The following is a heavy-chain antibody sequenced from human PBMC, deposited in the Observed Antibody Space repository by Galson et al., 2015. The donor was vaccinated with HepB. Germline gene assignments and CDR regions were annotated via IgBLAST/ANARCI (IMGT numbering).Heavy chain of an antibody. CDR2: IWYDGSNK. V-gene: IGHV3-33*01. CDR1: GFTFSSYG. CDR3: ARDPGGLYSSSWSLFGYYYYGMDV. D-gene: IGHD6-13*01. J-gene: IGHJ6*02. Sequence: SLRLSCAASGFTFSSYGMHWVRQAPGKGLEWVAVIWYDGSNKYYADSVKGRFTISRDNSKNTLYLQMNSLRAEDTAVYYCARDPGGLYSSSWSLFGYYYYGMDVWGQGTTVTVSS.